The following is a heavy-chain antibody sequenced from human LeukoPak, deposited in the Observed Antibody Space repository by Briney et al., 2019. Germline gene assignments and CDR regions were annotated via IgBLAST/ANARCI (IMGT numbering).Heavy chain of an antibody. CDR1: GGSISSGDYY. CDR3: ARASGYNVGDYSADY. J-gene: IGHJ4*02. CDR2: IYYSGST. D-gene: IGHD4-17*01. V-gene: IGHV4-30-4*01. Sequence: PSETLSLTCTVSGGSISSGDYYWAWIRQPPGKGLEWIGYIYYSGSTYYNPSFKSRVIISSDTSKNQFSLNLNYVTAADTAVYYCARASGYNVGDYSADYWGQGTLVTVSS.